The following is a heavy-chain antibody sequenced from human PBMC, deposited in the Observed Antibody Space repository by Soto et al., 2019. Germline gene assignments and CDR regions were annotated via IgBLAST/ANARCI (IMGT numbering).Heavy chain of an antibody. V-gene: IGHV3-48*01. CDR2: ISSSSSAK. CDR3: ARMSSTIRPEC. Sequence: GGSLRLSCAASGFTFSSHSMNWVRQAPGKGLEWVSYISSSSSAKYYAGSVKGRFTISRDNAENSLYLQMNSPRVEDTAVYYCARMSSTIRPECWGQGTLVTVS. D-gene: IGHD2-15*01. CDR1: GFTFSSHS. J-gene: IGHJ4*02.